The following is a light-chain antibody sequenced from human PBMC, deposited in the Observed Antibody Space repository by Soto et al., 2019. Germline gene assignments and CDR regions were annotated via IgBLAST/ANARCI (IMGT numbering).Light chain of an antibody. CDR3: QQYDDSAWYK. J-gene: IGKJ2*01. CDR2: ATS. CDR1: QSINTRY. V-gene: IGKV3-20*01. Sequence: EIVLTQSPGTLSLSPGERATLSCRASQSINTRYSAWYQQKPGQPPRLLIYATSSRAPGIPDRFSGSGSGTDFTLTISRLEPEDFAVYYCQQYDDSAWYKFGQGTNLDIK.